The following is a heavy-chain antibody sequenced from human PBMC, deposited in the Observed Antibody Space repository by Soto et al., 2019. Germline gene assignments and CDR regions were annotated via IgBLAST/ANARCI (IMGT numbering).Heavy chain of an antibody. D-gene: IGHD1-1*01. J-gene: IGHJ4*02. V-gene: IGHV4-4*07. CDR1: GGSISSYY. Sequence: SENLSLTCTVSGGSISSYYWSWIRQPAGKGLEWIGRIYTSGSTNYNPSLKSRVTMSVDTSKNQFSLKLSSVTAADTAVYYCARGAKNWNPLYYFDYWGQGTLVTVSS. CDR2: IYTSGST. CDR3: ARGAKNWNPLYYFDY.